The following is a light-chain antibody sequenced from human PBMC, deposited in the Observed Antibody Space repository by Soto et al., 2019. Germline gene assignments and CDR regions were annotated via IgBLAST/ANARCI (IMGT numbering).Light chain of an antibody. CDR2: EAS. CDR1: QTVSSS. CDR3: QQHINWPLT. Sequence: EIVLTQSPATLSLSPGERATLSCRASQTVSSSLAWYQQKPGQAPRLLIYEASNRATGIPARFSGSGSGADFTLTISSLEPEDFALYYCQQHINWPLTFGGETKVEIK. V-gene: IGKV3-11*01. J-gene: IGKJ4*01.